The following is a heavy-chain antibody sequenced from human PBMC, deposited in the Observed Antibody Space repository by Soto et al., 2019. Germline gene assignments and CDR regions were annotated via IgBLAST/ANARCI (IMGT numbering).Heavy chain of an antibody. CDR1: GGPITNY. D-gene: IGHD4-17*01. V-gene: IGHV4-31*03. CDR3: ARVNLDYVTGMEV. J-gene: IGHJ6*02. CDR2: IYDSGST. Sequence: PSETLSLTCTVSGGPITNYWSWIRQHPGKGLEWIGYIYDSGSTYYNPSLKSRVTMSLDTSKNQLSLKLTSVTAADTAVYYCARVNLDYVTGMEVWGQGTTVTVSS.